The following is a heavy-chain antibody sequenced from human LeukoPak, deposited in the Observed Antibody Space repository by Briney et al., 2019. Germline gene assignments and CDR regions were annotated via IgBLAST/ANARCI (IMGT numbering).Heavy chain of an antibody. Sequence: ASVKVSCKASGYTFTTYGINWVRQAPGHGLEWVGWISPYNGNTNYVQKLQGRVTLTTDTSTSTAYMELRSLRSDDTAVYYCARDYYNILTGYPYNAFDMWGQGTMVTVS. CDR2: ISPYNGNT. CDR1: GYTFTTYG. J-gene: IGHJ3*02. CDR3: ARDYYNILTGYPYNAFDM. D-gene: IGHD3-9*01. V-gene: IGHV1-18*01.